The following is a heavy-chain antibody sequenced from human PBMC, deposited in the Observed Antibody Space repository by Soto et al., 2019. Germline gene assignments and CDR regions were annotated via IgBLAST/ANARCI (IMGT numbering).Heavy chain of an antibody. D-gene: IGHD3-3*01. Sequence: EVQLVESGGGLVQPGRSLRLSCVGSGFTFEDYVMHWVRQVPGKGLEWVSHISWDGYSIGYAGSVRGRFTISRDNAKNSLFLQMNSLRPEDTALSYCARSWSGSTSGRVDVWGQGTTVTVSS. J-gene: IGHJ6*02. CDR1: GFTFEDYV. V-gene: IGHV3-9*01. CDR2: ISWDGYSI. CDR3: ARSWSGSTSGRVDV.